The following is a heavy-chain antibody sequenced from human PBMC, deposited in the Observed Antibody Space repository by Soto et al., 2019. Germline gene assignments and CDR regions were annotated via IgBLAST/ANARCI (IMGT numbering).Heavy chain of an antibody. Sequence: QVQLVQSGGEVKKPGASVKVSCKASGDTVTKYGISWVRQAPGQGLEWLGWISFYNGHTNYALKFQERITFTTDTSTSTASMELRSLTSADPAVYYCASATSIAVAGKETWGQGTLVTVSS. CDR1: GDTVTKYG. J-gene: IGHJ4*02. D-gene: IGHD6-19*01. CDR3: ASATSIAVAGKET. CDR2: ISFYNGHT. V-gene: IGHV1-18*01.